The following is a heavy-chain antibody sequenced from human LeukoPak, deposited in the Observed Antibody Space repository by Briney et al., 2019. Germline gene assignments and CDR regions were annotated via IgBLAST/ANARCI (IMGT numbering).Heavy chain of an antibody. CDR3: AKTSVSSGWPELFDF. V-gene: IGHV3-23*01. CDR2: ISGSGANT. D-gene: IGHD6-19*01. Sequence: PGGSLRLSCAASEFTFDSYAMNSVRQAPGKGLEWVSAISGSGANTYYANSVKGRFTISRDNSKSTLFLQMDSLRAEDTAIYYCAKTSVSSGWPELFDFWGQGTLVTVSS. J-gene: IGHJ4*02. CDR1: EFTFDSYA.